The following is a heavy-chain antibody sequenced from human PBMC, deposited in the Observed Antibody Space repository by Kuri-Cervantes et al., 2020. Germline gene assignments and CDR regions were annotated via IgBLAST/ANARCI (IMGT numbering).Heavy chain of an antibody. Sequence: SETLSLTCNVSGGSIRSSSYYWGWIRQPPGKGLEWIGSIYYSGSTNYNPSLKSRVTISVDTSKNQFSLKLSSVTAADTAVYSCARSARSQATAILFDPWGQGTLVTVSS. D-gene: IGHD2-2*02. V-gene: IGHV4-39*07. J-gene: IGHJ5*02. CDR2: IYYSGST. CDR1: GGSIRSSSYY. CDR3: ARSARSQATAILFDP.